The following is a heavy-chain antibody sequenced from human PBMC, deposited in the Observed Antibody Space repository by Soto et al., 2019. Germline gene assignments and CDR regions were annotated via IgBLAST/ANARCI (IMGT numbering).Heavy chain of an antibody. D-gene: IGHD1-26*01. Sequence: SETLSLTCAVSGGSISSCGYSWSWIRQPPGKGLEWIGYIYHSGSTYYNPSLKSRVTISVDRSKNQFSLKLSSVTAADTAVYYCAREVQRVGGMDVWGQATTVTV. CDR3: AREVQRVGGMDV. CDR1: GGSISSCGYS. CDR2: IYHSGST. V-gene: IGHV4-30-2*01. J-gene: IGHJ6*02.